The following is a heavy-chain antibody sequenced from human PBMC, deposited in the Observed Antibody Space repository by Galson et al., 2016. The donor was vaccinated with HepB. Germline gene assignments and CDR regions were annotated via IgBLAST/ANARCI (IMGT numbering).Heavy chain of an antibody. CDR3: AKGGYYGSGVPWGFDY. CDR1: GVTVSSRH. V-gene: IGHV3-53*01. J-gene: IGHJ4*02. D-gene: IGHD3-10*01. Sequence: AMSPSCAASGVTVSSRHMSWVRQAPGQALVRVSAIYRAGSAYYADYDKGRFTIPRDNPKHTVYLQMNSLRVEDTAVYYCAKGGYYGSGVPWGFDYWGQGTLVTVSS. CDR2: IYRAGSA.